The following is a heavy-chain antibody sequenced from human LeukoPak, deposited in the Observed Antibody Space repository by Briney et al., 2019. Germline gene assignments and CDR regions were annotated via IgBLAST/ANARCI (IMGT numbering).Heavy chain of an antibody. V-gene: IGHV3-23*01. CDR1: GFTFSSYA. D-gene: IGHD3-16*01. CDR2: ISGSGGST. Sequence: GGSLRLSCAASGFTFSSYAMSWVRQAPGKGLEWVSAISGSGGSTYYADSVKGRFTISRDNSKNTLYLQMNSLRAEDTAVYYCAKPPFLFGGFMFANSFDSWGQGPRVPVPS. CDR3: AKPPFLFGGFMFANSFDS. J-gene: IGHJ4*02.